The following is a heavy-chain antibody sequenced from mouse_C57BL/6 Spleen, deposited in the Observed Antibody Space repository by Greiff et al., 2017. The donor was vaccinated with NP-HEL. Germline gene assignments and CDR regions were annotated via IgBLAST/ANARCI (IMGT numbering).Heavy chain of an antibody. CDR2: ISDGGSYT. D-gene: IGHD2-3*01. Sequence: DVHLVESGGGLVKPGGSLKLSCAASGFTFSSYAMSWVRQTPEKRLEWVATISDGGSYTYYPDNVKGRFTISRDNAKNNLYLQMSHLKSEDTAMYYCAREGGGYYAWFAYWGQGTLVTVSA. V-gene: IGHV5-4*01. CDR1: GFTFSSYA. J-gene: IGHJ3*01. CDR3: AREGGGYYAWFAY.